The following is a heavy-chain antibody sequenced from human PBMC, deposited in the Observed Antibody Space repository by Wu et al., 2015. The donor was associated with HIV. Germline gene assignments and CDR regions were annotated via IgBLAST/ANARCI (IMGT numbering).Heavy chain of an antibody. V-gene: IGHV1-2*02. CDR1: GYTFTGYY. J-gene: IGHJ4*02. D-gene: IGHD3-22*01. Sequence: QVQLVQSGAEVKKPGASVKVSCKASGYTFTGYYMHWVRQAPGQGLEWMGWINPNSGGTNYAQKFQGRVTMTRDTSISTAYMELSRLRSDDTAVYYCARGLYYDSSGYYFNIDYWGQGTLVTVSS. CDR3: ARGLYYDSSGYYFNIDY. CDR2: INPNSGGT.